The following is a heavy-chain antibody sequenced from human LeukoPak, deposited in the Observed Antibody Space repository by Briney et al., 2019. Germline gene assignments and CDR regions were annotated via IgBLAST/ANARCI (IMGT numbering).Heavy chain of an antibody. V-gene: IGHV3-23*01. Sequence: PGGSLRLSCAASGFTFSSYAMSWVRQAPGKGLEWVSGISGSGGRTYYADSYADSVKGRFTISRDNAKSTLYLQMNSLRGDDTAVYYCARPGATPRLDYWGQGTLVTVSS. CDR3: ARPGATPRLDY. CDR2: ISGSGGRT. D-gene: IGHD1-1*01. CDR1: GFTFSSYA. J-gene: IGHJ4*02.